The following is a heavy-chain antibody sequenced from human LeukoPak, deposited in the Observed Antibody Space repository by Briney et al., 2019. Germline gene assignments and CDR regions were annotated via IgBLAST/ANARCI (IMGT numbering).Heavy chain of an antibody. CDR2: IYTSGSP. Sequence: SETLSLTCSVSGGSVSNYYWSWIRQPPGKGLEWIGRIYTSGSPNYNPSLKSRITMSVDMSKNQFSLRLSSVTAADTAVYYCARGYGDYWGQGTLVTVSS. CDR3: ARGYGDY. V-gene: IGHV4-4*07. D-gene: IGHD1-1*01. J-gene: IGHJ4*02. CDR1: GGSVSNYY.